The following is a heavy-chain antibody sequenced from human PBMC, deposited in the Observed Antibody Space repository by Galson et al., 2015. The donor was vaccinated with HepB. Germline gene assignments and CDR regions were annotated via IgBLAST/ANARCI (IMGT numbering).Heavy chain of an antibody. V-gene: IGHV3-23*01. CDR2: ISGSGGST. D-gene: IGHD1-26*01. CDR3: AKGAESGSYGVGFSDI. CDR1: GFTFSSYA. Sequence: SLRLSCAASGFTFSSYAMSWVRQAPGKGLEWVSAISGSGGSTYYADSVKGRFTISRDNSKNTLYLQMNSLRAEDTAVYYCAKGAESGSYGVGFSDIWGQGTMVTVSS. J-gene: IGHJ3*02.